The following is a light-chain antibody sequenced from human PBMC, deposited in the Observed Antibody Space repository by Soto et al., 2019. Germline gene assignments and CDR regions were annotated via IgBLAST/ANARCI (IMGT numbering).Light chain of an antibody. CDR3: QQYNSYSYT. V-gene: IGKV1-5*01. CDR2: DAS. Sequence: DIQMTQSPSTLSASVGDRGTITCRARQSIRSWLAGYQQKPGKAPKLLIYDASSLESGVASRFSGSGYGTEFTLTISSLQTDDFATYYCQQYNSYSYTFGQGTKLEIK. CDR1: QSIRSW. J-gene: IGKJ2*01.